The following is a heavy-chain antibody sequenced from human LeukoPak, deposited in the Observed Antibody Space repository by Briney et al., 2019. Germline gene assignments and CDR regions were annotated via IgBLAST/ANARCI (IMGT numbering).Heavy chain of an antibody. CDR3: ARRRGGSSSSGRNAFDI. D-gene: IGHD1-26*01. CDR1: GGSISNSDSY. Sequence: SETLFLTCTVSGGSISNSDSYWGWIRQPPGKGLEWIGNIYYSGSTYYNPSLKSRITISIDTSKNQFSLKLGSVTAADTAVYYCARRRGGSSSSGRNAFDIWGQGTMVTVSS. CDR2: IYYSGST. V-gene: IGHV4-39*01. J-gene: IGHJ3*02.